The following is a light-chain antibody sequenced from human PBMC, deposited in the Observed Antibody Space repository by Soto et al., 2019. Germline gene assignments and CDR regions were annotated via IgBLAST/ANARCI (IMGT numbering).Light chain of an antibody. J-gene: IGLJ1*01. CDR2: DVS. V-gene: IGLV2-11*01. CDR3: YSYAGRNLYV. Sequence: QSALTQPRSVSGSPGQSVTISCTGTSSDVGGYNYVSWYQQHPGKAPKLMIYDVSKRPSGVSNRFSGSKSGNTASLTISGLQAEDEADYYCYSYAGRNLYVFGTGTKVTVL. CDR1: SSDVGGYNY.